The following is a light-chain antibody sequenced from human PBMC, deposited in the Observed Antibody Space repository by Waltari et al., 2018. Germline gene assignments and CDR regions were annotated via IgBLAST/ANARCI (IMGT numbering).Light chain of an antibody. CDR1: QDIGDY. CDR3: QQHNNFPFT. Sequence: DIQMTQSPPSLSASVGDRITITCQASQDIGDYLNWYQQKPGKAPQVLIYDGSNLETGVPPRISGSGSGTDFSLTISSLQPEDIGTYFCQQHNNFPFTFGPGTKVDIK. V-gene: IGKV1-33*01. CDR2: DGS. J-gene: IGKJ3*01.